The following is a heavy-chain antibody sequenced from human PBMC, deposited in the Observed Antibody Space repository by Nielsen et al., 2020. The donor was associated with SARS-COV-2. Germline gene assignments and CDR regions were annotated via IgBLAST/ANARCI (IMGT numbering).Heavy chain of an antibody. J-gene: IGHJ4*02. CDR3: ARQFAGAVAGI. CDR2: IYPGDSDT. Sequence: VRQAPGKGLEWMGIIYPGDSDTRYSPSFQGQVTISADKSISTAYLQWSSLKASDTAMYYCARQFAGAVAGIWGQGTLVTVSS. V-gene: IGHV5-51*01. D-gene: IGHD6-19*01.